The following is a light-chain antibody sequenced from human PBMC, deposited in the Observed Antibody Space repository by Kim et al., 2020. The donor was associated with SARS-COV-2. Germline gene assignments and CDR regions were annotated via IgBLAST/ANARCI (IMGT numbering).Light chain of an antibody. CDR1: QSVSGN. CDR2: GAS. J-gene: IGKJ3*01. CDR3: QQYSDWPFT. Sequence: PGERATRSCRASQSVSGNLAWFQHRPGQAPRVLIYGASTRATGIPARFSGSGSGTQFTLTISSLQSEDFADYYCQQYSDWPFTFGPGTKVDIK. V-gene: IGKV3D-15*01.